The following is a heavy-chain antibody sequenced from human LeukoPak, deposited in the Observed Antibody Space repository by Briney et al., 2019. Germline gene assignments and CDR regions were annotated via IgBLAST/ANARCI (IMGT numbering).Heavy chain of an antibody. Sequence: GASVKVSCKASGYTFTGYYMHWVRQAPGQGLEWMGYIYPNSGATKYAQKFQGRVTMTRDTSISTAYMELSRLRSDDTAVYYCARAPLGYCTNGVCYNHWFDPWGQGTLVTVSS. CDR1: GYTFTGYY. CDR2: IYPNSGAT. J-gene: IGHJ5*02. D-gene: IGHD2-8*01. CDR3: ARAPLGYCTNGVCYNHWFDP. V-gene: IGHV1-2*02.